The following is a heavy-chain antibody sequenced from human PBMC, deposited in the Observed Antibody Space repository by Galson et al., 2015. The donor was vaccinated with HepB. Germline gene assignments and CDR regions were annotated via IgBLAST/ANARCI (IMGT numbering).Heavy chain of an antibody. CDR1: EFTFSDYY. D-gene: IGHD3-3*01. J-gene: IGHJ4*02. CDR3: ARELSWSGRDY. CDR2: ISNDGAYT. Sequence: SLRLSCAASEFTFSDYYMSWIRQAPGKGLEWISIISNDGAYTNYADSVKGRFTISRDNAKNSVYLQMNSLRAEDTAVYYCARELSWSGRDYWGQGTLVIVSS. V-gene: IGHV3-11*05.